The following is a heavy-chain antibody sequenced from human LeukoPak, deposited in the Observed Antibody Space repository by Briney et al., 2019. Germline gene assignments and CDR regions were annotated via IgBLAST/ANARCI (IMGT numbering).Heavy chain of an antibody. CDR1: GFTFSSYA. CDR2: ISGSGGST. Sequence: HPGGSLRLSCAASGFTFSSYAMSWVRQAPGKGLEWVSAISGSGGSTYYADSVKGRFTISRDNSRNTLYLQMNSLRAEDTAVYYCAKDSSGNHADYFDYWGQGTLVTVSS. D-gene: IGHD1-14*01. CDR3: AKDSSGNHADYFDY. J-gene: IGHJ4*02. V-gene: IGHV3-23*01.